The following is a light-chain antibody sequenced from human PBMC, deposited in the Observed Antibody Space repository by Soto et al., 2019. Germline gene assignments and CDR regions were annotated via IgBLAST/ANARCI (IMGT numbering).Light chain of an antibody. Sequence: EIVLTQSPGTLSLSPGERATLSCRASQSLTSNYLAWYQQKPGQAPRLLIYGASNRATGIPDRFSGSGSGTDFTLTISRLEPEDFAVYYCQQYGTSPQGTFGPGTRLEIK. CDR1: QSLTSNY. CDR3: QQYGTSPQGT. CDR2: GAS. V-gene: IGKV3-20*01. J-gene: IGKJ5*01.